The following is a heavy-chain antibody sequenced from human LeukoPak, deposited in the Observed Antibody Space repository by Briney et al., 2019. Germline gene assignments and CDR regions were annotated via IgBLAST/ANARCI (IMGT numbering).Heavy chain of an antibody. CDR1: GFTFSSYW. Sequence: GGSLRLSCVASGFTFSSYWMSWVRQAPGKGLEWVANIKQDESEKYYVDSVKGRFTISRDNAKNSLYLQMNSLRAEDTAVYYCARDFEISSGWGQGTLVTVSS. V-gene: IGHV3-7*01. J-gene: IGHJ4*02. D-gene: IGHD6-19*01. CDR2: IKQDESEK. CDR3: ARDFEISSG.